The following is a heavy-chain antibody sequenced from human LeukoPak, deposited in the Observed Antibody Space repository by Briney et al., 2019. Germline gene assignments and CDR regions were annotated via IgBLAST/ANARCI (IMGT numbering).Heavy chain of an antibody. V-gene: IGHV4-39*01. J-gene: IGHJ5*02. Sequence: PSETLSLTCTVSGGSISSSSYYWGWIRQPPGKGLEWIGSIYYSGSTYYNPSLKSRVTISVDTSKNQFPLKLSSVTAADTAVYYCARSGSSSWYGGSWFDPWGQGTLVTVSS. CDR1: GGSISSSSYY. D-gene: IGHD6-13*01. CDR2: IYYSGST. CDR3: ARSGSSSWYGGSWFDP.